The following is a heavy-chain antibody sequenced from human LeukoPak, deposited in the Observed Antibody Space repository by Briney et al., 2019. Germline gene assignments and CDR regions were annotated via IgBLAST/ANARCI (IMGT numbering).Heavy chain of an antibody. Sequence: QPGGSLTLSCAVSGFTFSSCAKNWVRQAPGKGREGVSGIRCSGGITHYADSVRPRLTISRNNFKNTMYLQMNSLRAEDTAVYYCAKDPTDFDSSGQTYFDYWGQGTLVTVSS. D-gene: IGHD3-22*01. V-gene: IGHV3-23*01. CDR3: AKDPTDFDSSGQTYFDY. CDR1: GFTFSSCA. CDR2: IRCSGGIT. J-gene: IGHJ4*02.